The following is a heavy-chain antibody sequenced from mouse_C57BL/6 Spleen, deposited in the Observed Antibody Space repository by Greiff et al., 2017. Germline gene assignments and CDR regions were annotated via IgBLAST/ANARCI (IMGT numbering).Heavy chain of an antibody. Sequence: EVKLQESGPGLVKPSQSLSLTCSVTGYSITSGYYWNWIRQFPGNKLEWMGYISYDGSNNYNPSLKNRISITRDTSKNQFFLKLNSVTTEDTATYYCARWDSSGPFYAMDYWGQGTSVTVSS. V-gene: IGHV3-6*01. CDR1: GYSITSGYY. CDR3: ARWDSSGPFYAMDY. CDR2: ISYDGSN. J-gene: IGHJ4*01. D-gene: IGHD3-2*02.